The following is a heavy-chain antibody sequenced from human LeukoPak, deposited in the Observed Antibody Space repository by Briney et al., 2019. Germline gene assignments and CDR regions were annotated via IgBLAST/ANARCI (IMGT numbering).Heavy chain of an antibody. CDR3: ARDHTPASLTSGLD. V-gene: IGHV3-74*01. D-gene: IGHD4/OR15-4a*01. Sequence: GGSLRLSCAASGFSFDRYWMHWLRQAPGKGLVWISRINLDGNNTDYADSVEGRFIVSRDNAENTLYLQLSDLRPDDTAVYYCARDHTPASLTSGLDWGKGTLITVSS. CDR1: GFSFDRYW. J-gene: IGHJ4*02. CDR2: INLDGNNT.